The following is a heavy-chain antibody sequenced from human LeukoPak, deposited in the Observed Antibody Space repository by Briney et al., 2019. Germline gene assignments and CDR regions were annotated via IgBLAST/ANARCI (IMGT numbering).Heavy chain of an antibody. V-gene: IGHV3-7*01. CDR3: ASGRQLGY. D-gene: IGHD6-13*01. J-gene: IGHJ4*02. CDR2: IKEDGSEK. Sequence: GGSLRLSCAASGFTFSNYWLSWVRQAPGKGLEWVANIKEDGSEKYYVDSVKGRFTISRDNARNSLYLQMNSLRAEDTAVYYCASGRQLGYWGQGTLVTVSS. CDR1: GFTFSNYW.